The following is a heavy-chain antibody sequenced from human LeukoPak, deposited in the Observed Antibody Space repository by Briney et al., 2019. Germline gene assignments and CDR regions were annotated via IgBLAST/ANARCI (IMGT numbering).Heavy chain of an antibody. V-gene: IGHV3-33*01. CDR3: ARERPIITYFDY. D-gene: IGHD3-10*01. J-gene: IGHJ4*02. CDR2: VWSDGTNK. CDR1: GFTFSSYG. Sequence: GGSLRLSCAASGFTFSSYGIHWVRQAPGKGLEWVAVVWSDGTNKYYAGSVKGRFTISRDNSKNTLSLQTNSLRAEDTAVYYCARERPIITYFDYWGQGTLVTVSS.